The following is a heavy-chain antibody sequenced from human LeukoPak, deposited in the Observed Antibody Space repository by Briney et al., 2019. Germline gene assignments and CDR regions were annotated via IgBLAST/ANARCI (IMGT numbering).Heavy chain of an antibody. CDR2: ISYDGSNK. D-gene: IGHD6-19*01. J-gene: IGHJ3*02. CDR1: GFTFSSYG. CDR3: AKVSYIVQWLVDVGQLGAFDI. Sequence: GRSLRLSCAASGFTFSSYGMHWVRQAPGKGLEWVAVISYDGSNKYYADSVKGRFTISRDNSKNTLYLQMNSLRAEDTAVYYCAKVSYIVQWLVDVGQLGAFDIWGQGTMVTVSS. V-gene: IGHV3-30*18.